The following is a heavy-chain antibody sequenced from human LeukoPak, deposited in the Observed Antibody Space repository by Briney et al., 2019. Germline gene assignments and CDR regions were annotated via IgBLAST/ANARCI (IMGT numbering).Heavy chain of an antibody. Sequence: ASVKVSCKASGYTFTSYGISWVRQAPGQGLEWMGWISAYNGNTNYAQKLQGRVTMTTDTSTSTAYMELRSLRSDDTAVYYCARDSDYGDYVINGGYFDYWGQGTLVTVSS. CDR1: GYTFTSYG. V-gene: IGHV1-18*01. CDR2: ISAYNGNT. D-gene: IGHD4-17*01. J-gene: IGHJ4*02. CDR3: ARDSDYGDYVINGGYFDY.